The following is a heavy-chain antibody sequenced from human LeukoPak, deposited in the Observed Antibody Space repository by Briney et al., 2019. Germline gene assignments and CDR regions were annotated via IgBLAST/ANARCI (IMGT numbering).Heavy chain of an antibody. D-gene: IGHD1-1*01. CDR3: AREPVAQRLLDY. CDR1: GGSISTYY. J-gene: IGHJ4*02. Sequence: SETLSLTCTISGGSISTYYWSWIRQPPGKGLEWIGYIYYSGSTNHNPSLKSRVTISVDTSKNQFSLKLSSVTAADTAVYYCAREPVAQRLLDYWGQGTLVTVSS. CDR2: IYYSGST. V-gene: IGHV4-59*01.